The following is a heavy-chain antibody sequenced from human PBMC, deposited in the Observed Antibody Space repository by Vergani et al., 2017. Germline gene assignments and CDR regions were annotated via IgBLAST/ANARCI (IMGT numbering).Heavy chain of an antibody. CDR3: AKVGRSEVAGTFGAFDI. D-gene: IGHD6-19*01. CDR2: ISGSGGFT. CDR1: GFTFTNFA. Sequence: EVQLLESGGNLVQPGGSLRLPCAASGFTFTNFAMTWVRQAPGEGLEWVSGISGSGGFTYYADSVKGRFTISRDNSKNTLFLHMNSMRPEDTAVYYCAKVGRSEVAGTFGAFDIWGQGTMVTVSS. J-gene: IGHJ3*02. V-gene: IGHV3-23*01.